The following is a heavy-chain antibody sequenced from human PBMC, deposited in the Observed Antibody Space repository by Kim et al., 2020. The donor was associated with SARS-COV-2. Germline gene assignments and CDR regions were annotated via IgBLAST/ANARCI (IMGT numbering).Heavy chain of an antibody. J-gene: IGHJ4*02. D-gene: IGHD3-22*01. CDR3: AKPMEGSGFYYDSSGYPTWGYFDY. Sequence: GGSLRLSCAASGFTFSSYAMSWVRQAPGKGLEWVSAISGSGGSTYYADSVKGRFTISRDNSKNTLYLQMNSLRAEDTAVYYCAKPMEGSGFYYDSSGYPTWGYFDYWGQGTLVTVSS. CDR2: ISGSGGST. V-gene: IGHV3-23*01. CDR1: GFTFSSYA.